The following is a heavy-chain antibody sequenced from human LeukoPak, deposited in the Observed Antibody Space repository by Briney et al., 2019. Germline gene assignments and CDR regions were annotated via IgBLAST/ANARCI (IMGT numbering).Heavy chain of an antibody. J-gene: IGHJ4*02. CDR1: GYTFTSYG. Sequence: ASVKVSCKASGYTFTSYGISWVRQAPGQGLEWMGWISAYNGNTNYAQKLQGRVTITTDTSTSTAYMELRSLRSDATAVYYCARVVGADGNFDYWGQGTLVTVSS. CDR2: ISAYNGNT. D-gene: IGHD1-26*01. V-gene: IGHV1-18*01. CDR3: ARVVGADGNFDY.